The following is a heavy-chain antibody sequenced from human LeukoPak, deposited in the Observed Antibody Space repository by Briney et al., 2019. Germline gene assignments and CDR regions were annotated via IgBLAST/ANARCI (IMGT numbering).Heavy chain of an antibody. CDR3: AREHYDSSGYYGGGDY. J-gene: IGHJ4*02. D-gene: IGHD3-22*01. CDR2: ISYDGSNE. CDR1: GFTFSSYA. Sequence: PGGSLRLSCAASGFTFSSYAMHWVRQAPGKGLEWVAVISYDGSNEYYADSVKGRFTISRDNSKNTLYLQMNSLRAEDTAVYYCAREHYDSSGYYGGGDYWGQGTLVTVSS. V-gene: IGHV3-30-3*01.